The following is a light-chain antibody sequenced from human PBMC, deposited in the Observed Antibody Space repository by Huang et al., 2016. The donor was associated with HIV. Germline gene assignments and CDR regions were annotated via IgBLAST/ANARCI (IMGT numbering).Light chain of an antibody. J-gene: IGKJ4*01. CDR2: GSS. CDR1: RSVSTN. CDR3: HQYNNWLLS. V-gene: IGKV3-15*01. Sequence: EIPITQSPATLSVFSGNRVTLSCRANRSVSTNLAWYQHRPGQAPRRRIYGSSTRAPGIPTRFSGGVSGTDFSLTISSLQSEDFAVYYCHQYNNWLLSFGGGTRVDI.